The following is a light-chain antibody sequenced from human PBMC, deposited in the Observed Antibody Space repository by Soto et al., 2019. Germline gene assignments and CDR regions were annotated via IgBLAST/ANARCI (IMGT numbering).Light chain of an antibody. CDR1: SSDVGSYNL. CDR3: CSYARLSTFV. V-gene: IGLV2-23*03. J-gene: IGLJ1*01. CDR2: EGS. Sequence: QSALTQPASVSGSPGQSITISCTGTSSDVGSYNLVSWYQQHPGKAPKLMIYEGSKRPSGVSNRFSGSKSGNTASLTISGLQAEDEADSYCCSYARLSTFVFGTGTKVTVL.